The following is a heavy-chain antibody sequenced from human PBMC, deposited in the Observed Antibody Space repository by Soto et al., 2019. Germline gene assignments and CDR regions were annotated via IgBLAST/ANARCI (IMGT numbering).Heavy chain of an antibody. V-gene: IGHV1-18*01. Sequence: ASVKVSCKASGYTFTSYGISWVRQAPGQGLEWMGWISAYNGNTNYAQKLQGRVTMTTDTSTSTAYMELRSLRSDDTAVYYCARVPQSVGVNYYDSSGYPDYWGQGTMVTVYS. J-gene: IGHJ4*02. CDR1: GYTFTSYG. CDR3: ARVPQSVGVNYYDSSGYPDY. D-gene: IGHD3-22*01. CDR2: ISAYNGNT.